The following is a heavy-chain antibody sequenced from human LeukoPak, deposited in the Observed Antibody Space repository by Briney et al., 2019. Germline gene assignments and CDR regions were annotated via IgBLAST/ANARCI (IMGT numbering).Heavy chain of an antibody. V-gene: IGHV1-69*06. CDR1: GGTFSSYA. D-gene: IGHD3-10*01. CDR2: IIPIFGTA. CDR3: EGTFNYGSGSSDY. Sequence: SVKVSCKASGGTFSSYAISWVRQAPGQGLEWMGGIIPIFGTANYAQKFQGRVTITADKSTSTAYMELSSLRSEDTAVYYCEGTFNYGSGSSDYWGQGTLVTVSS. J-gene: IGHJ4*02.